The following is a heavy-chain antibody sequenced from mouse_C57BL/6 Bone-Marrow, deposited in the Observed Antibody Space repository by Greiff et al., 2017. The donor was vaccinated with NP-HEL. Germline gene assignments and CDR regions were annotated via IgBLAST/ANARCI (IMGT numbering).Heavy chain of an antibody. CDR3: ARRGLLPDY. Sequence: EVQLQQSVAELVRPGASVKLSCTASGFNIKNTYMPWVKQRPEQGLEWIGRIAPANGNTKYAPKFPGKATITADTSSNTAYLQLSSLTSEDTAIYYCARRGLLPDYWGQGTTLTVSS. CDR1: GFNIKNTY. CDR2: IAPANGNT. V-gene: IGHV14-3*01. D-gene: IGHD2-3*01. J-gene: IGHJ2*01.